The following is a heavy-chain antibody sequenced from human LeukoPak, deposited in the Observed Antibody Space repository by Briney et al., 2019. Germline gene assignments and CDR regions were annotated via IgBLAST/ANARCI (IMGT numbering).Heavy chain of an antibody. Sequence: SETLSLTCTVSGGSISSYYWSWIRQPPGKGLEWIGYIYYSGSTNYNPSLKSRVTISVDTSKNQFSLKLSSVTAADTAVYYCARGVVVVTPQGYFDLWGRGTLVTVSS. V-gene: IGHV4-59*01. CDR1: GGSISSYY. CDR2: IYYSGST. CDR3: ARGVVVVTPQGYFDL. D-gene: IGHD2-21*02. J-gene: IGHJ2*01.